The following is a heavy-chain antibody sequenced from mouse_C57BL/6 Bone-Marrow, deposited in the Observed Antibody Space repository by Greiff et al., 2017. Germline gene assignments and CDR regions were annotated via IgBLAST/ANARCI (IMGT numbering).Heavy chain of an antibody. CDR1: GFTFSDFY. J-gene: IGHJ1*03. CDR2: SRNKANDYTT. V-gene: IGHV7-1*01. CDR3: ARDAYSNYGYFDV. Sequence: EVKLVESGGGLVQSGRSLRLSCATSGFTFSDFYMEWVRQAPGKGLEWIAASRNKANDYTTEYSASVQGRFIVSRDTSQSILYLQMNALRAEDTAIYYCARDAYSNYGYFDVWGTGTTVTVSS. D-gene: IGHD2-5*01.